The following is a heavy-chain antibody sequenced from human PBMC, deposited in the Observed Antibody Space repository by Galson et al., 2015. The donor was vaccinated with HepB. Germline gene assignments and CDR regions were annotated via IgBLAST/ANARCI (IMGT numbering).Heavy chain of an antibody. CDR2: INPNSGGT. CDR1: GYTLTELS. CDR3: ARGAAGNFDY. D-gene: IGHD6-13*01. V-gene: IGHV1-2*04. J-gene: IGHJ4*02. Sequence: SVKVSCKVSGYTLTELSMHWVRQAPGQGLEWMGWINPNSGGTNYAQKFQGWVTMTRDTSISTAYMELSRLRSDDTAVYYCARGAAGNFDYWGQGTLVTVSS.